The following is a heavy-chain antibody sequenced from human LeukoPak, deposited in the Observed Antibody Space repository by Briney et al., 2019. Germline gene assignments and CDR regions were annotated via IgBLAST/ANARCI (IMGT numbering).Heavy chain of an antibody. CDR3: ASFDYGGHPDAFDI. CDR1: GFRFSSYG. Sequence: PGGTLRLSCTASGFRFSSYGIHWVRQTPGKVLDWVALGSYDGSNKDYADSVKGRFTISRDNSKNTLYLQMNSLRAEDTAMYYCASFDYGGHPDAFDIWGQGTMVTVSS. D-gene: IGHD4-23*01. V-gene: IGHV3-33*01. CDR2: GSYDGSNK. J-gene: IGHJ3*02.